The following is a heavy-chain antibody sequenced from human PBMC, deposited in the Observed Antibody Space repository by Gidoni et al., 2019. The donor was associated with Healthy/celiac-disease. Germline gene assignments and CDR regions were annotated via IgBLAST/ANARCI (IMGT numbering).Heavy chain of an antibody. D-gene: IGHD2-2*02. CDR3: ARGRGYCSSTSCYRSGYSGYVPYYGMDV. J-gene: IGHJ6*02. CDR2: INTSRSP. CDR1: GGSFSGYY. Sequence: QVQLQQWGAGLLKPSATLSLTYAVYGGSFSGYYWPWIRTPPGQGLEWIGEINTSRSPHYTPSLKSRVTISVDTSKNQFSLKLGSVTAADTAVYYCARGRGYCSSTSCYRSGYSGYVPYYGMDVWGQGTTVTVSS. V-gene: IGHV4-34*01.